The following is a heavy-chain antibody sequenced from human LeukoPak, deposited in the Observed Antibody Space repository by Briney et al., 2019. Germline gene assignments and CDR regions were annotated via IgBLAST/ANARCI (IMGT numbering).Heavy chain of an antibody. CDR3: ARYGGYYFDY. V-gene: IGHV4-59*08. CDR2: IHNSVT. Sequence: SGTLSLTCSVSGVSNCSYYWSWVRHRPGKGLEWIGYIHNSVTNSKPSLKSRVTISVDTSKNQSSLKLSSVTAADTAVYYCARYGGYYFDYWGQGTLVTVSS. J-gene: IGHJ4*02. D-gene: IGHD3-16*01. CDR1: GVSNCSYY.